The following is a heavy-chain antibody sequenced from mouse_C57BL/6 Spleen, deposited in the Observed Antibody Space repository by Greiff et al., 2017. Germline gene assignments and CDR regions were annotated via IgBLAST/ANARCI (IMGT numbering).Heavy chain of an antibody. D-gene: IGHD2-4*01. J-gene: IGHJ1*03. CDR2: IYPGDGDT. CDR3: ARFLYDYDKVWYFDV. CDR1: GYAFSSSW. Sequence: QVQLKESGPELVKPGASVKISCKASGYAFSSSWMNWVKQRPGKGLEWIGRIYPGDGDTNYNGKFKGKATLTADKSSSTAYMQLSSLTSEDSAVYFCARFLYDYDKVWYFDVWGTGTTVTVSS. V-gene: IGHV1-82*01.